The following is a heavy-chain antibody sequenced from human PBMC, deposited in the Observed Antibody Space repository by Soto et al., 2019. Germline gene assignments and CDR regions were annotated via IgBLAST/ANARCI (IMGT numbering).Heavy chain of an antibody. V-gene: IGHV1-69*01. D-gene: IGHD2-21*02. Sequence: QVQLVQSGAEVKKPGSSVKVSCKASGGTFSSYAFNWVRQAPGQGLEWMGGIIPFFGTPDYAQKFQDRVTITADESTSTAYMELSSLRSEDTAVYYWASLHGGDGPRTFHYWGQGTLVTVSS. CDR1: GGTFSSYA. CDR2: IIPFFGTP. CDR3: ASLHGGDGPRTFHY. J-gene: IGHJ4*02.